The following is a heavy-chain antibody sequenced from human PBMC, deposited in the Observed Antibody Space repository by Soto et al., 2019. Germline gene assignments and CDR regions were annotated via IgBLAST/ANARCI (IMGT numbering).Heavy chain of an antibody. Sequence: PGGSLRLSCAASGFTFSNYVLSWVRQAPGKGLEWVSAISGTGGSTYYADSVKGRFTITRDNAKNSLYLEMNSLRDEDTAVYYCASHYDMWSGYLSPVDYWGQGTLVTVSS. CDR3: ASHYDMWSGYLSPVDY. CDR2: ISGTGGST. J-gene: IGHJ4*02. V-gene: IGHV3-23*01. CDR1: GFTFSNYV. D-gene: IGHD3-3*01.